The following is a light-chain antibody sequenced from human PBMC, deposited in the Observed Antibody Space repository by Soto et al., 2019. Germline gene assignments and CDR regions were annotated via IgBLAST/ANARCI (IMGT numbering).Light chain of an antibody. V-gene: IGKV1-5*03. CDR2: KAS. J-gene: IGKJ1*01. CDR1: QSLNTW. CDR3: QQYNSYPWK. Sequence: IQMTQSPSTLSASVGDRVTFTCRASQSLNTWLAWCQQKPGKAPKLLIYKASTLEVGVPSRFSGSGSGTEFTLTISTLQPSDFATYYCQQYNSYPWKFGQGTKV.